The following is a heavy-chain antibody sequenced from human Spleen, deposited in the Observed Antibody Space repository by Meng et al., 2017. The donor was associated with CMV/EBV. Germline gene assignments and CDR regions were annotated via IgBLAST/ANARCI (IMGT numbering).Heavy chain of an antibody. CDR3: ARRCYYDSSGCSDAFDI. V-gene: IGHV3-23*03. J-gene: IGHJ3*02. CDR2: IYSGGSST. CDR1: GFTFSSYA. D-gene: IGHD3-22*01. Sequence: GESLKISCAASGFTFSSYAMSWVRQAPGKGLEWVSVIYSGGSSTYYADSVKGRFTISRDNSKNTLYLEMNSLRAEDTAVYYCARRCYYDSSGCSDAFDIWGQGTMVTVSS.